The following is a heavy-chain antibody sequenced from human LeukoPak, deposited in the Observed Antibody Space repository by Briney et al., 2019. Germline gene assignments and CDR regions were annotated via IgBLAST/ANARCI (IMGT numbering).Heavy chain of an antibody. V-gene: IGHV1-2*02. J-gene: IGHJ4*02. CDR2: INPNSGGT. CDR3: ARDRAAEQWLPKSPFDY. Sequence: GASVKVSCKASGYTFTGYYMHWVRQAPGQGLEWMGWINPNSGGTNYAQKFQGRVTMTRDTSISTAYMELSRLRSDDTAVYYCARDRAAEQWLPKSPFDYWGQGTLVTVSS. CDR1: GYTFTGYY. D-gene: IGHD6-19*01.